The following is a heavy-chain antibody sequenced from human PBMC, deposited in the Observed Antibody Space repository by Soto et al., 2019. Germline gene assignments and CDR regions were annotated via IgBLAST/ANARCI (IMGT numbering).Heavy chain of an antibody. CDR3: ATAFLSVGATAHFDY. CDR1: GFTFSSYG. Sequence: QVQLVESGGGVVQPGRSLRLSCAASGFTFSSYGMHWVRQAPGKGLEWVAVIWYDGSNKYYADSVKGRFTISRDNSKNTLYLQMNSLRAEDTAVYYCATAFLSVGATAHFDYWGQGTLVTVSS. V-gene: IGHV3-33*01. CDR2: IWYDGSNK. J-gene: IGHJ4*02. D-gene: IGHD1-26*01.